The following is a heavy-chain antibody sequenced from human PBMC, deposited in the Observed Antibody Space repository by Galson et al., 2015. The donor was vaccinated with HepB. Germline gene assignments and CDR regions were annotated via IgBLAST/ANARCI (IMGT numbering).Heavy chain of an antibody. Sequence: PALVKPTQTLTLTCTFSGFSLSTSGVGVGWIRQPPGKALEWLALIYWDDDKRYSPSLKSRLTITKDTSKNQVVLTMTNMDPVDTATYYCAHRLRSGSYFGGAFDIWGQGTMVTVSS. D-gene: IGHD1-26*01. J-gene: IGHJ3*02. V-gene: IGHV2-5*02. CDR1: GFSLSTSGVG. CDR3: AHRLRSGSYFGGAFDI. CDR2: IYWDDDK.